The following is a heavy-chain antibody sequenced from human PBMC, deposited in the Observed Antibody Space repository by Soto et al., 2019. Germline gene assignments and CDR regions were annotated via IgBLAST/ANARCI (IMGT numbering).Heavy chain of an antibody. D-gene: IGHD6-19*01. CDR1: GFTFSSYE. CDR2: ISSSGSTI. J-gene: IGHJ5*02. CDR3: ARDHSSGWWT. V-gene: IGHV3-48*03. Sequence: EVQLLVSGGDLVQPGGSLRLSCVASGFTFSSYEMNWVRQAPGKGLEWVSYISSSGSTIYYADSVKGRFTISRDNAKNSLYLQMNSLRAEDTAVYYCARDHSSGWWTWGQGTLVTVSS.